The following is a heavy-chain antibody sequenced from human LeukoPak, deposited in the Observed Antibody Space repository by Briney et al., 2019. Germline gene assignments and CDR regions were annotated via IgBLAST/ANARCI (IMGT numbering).Heavy chain of an antibody. J-gene: IGHJ3*01. D-gene: IGHD3-10*01. CDR2: INLDGSNT. CDR3: ARDRTDDVGRNYHPMFDL. Sequence: GGSLRLSCAASGFTFSSHWMHWFRQVPGRGPVWVSRINLDGSNTIYADSVKGRFTISRDDAKNTLHLQMSSLRAEDTALYYCARDRTDDVGRNYHPMFDLWGQGTMVTVSS. V-gene: IGHV3-74*01. CDR1: GFTFSSHW.